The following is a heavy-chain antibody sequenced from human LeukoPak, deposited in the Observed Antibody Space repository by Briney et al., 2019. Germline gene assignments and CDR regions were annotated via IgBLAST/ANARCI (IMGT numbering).Heavy chain of an antibody. D-gene: IGHD7-27*01. CDR2: INHSGSI. CDR3: ARGSGWGSARYFDY. Sequence: PSETLSLTCAVYGGSFSGYYWSWIRQPPGKGLEWIGEINHSGSINYNPSLKSRVTISVDTSKNQFSLKLSSVTAADTAVYYCARGSGWGSARYFDYWGQGTLVTVSS. J-gene: IGHJ4*02. V-gene: IGHV4-34*01. CDR1: GGSFSGYY.